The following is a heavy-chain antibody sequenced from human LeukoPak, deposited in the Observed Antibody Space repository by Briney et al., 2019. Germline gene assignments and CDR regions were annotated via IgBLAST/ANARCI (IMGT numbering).Heavy chain of an antibody. CDR2: IQTSGST. V-gene: IGHV4-61*02. CDR3: ARTYCDSTTCYRFDY. J-gene: IGHJ4*02. D-gene: IGHD2-2*01. CDR1: GGSISSGSYY. Sequence: PSETLSLTCTVSGGSISSGSYYWSWIRQPAGKGLEWIGRIQTSGSTNYNPSLNSRVTISVDTSENQFSLELRSVTAADAAVYYCARTYCDSTTCYRFDYWGQGTLVTVSS.